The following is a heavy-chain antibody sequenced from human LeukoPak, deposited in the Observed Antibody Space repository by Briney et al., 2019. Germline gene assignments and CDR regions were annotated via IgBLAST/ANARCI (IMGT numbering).Heavy chain of an antibody. D-gene: IGHD3-10*01. V-gene: IGHV3-30*02. CDR3: AKDHSNALLRFGEVIRKTRDGYFDY. CDR2: IRYDGSNK. CDR1: GLSLNNYA. Sequence: GGSLRLSCTASGLSLNNYAMHWVRQAPGKGLEWVAFIRYDGSNKYYADSVKGRFTISRDNSKNTLYLQMNSLRAEDTAVYYCAKDHSNALLRFGEVIRKTRDGYFDYWGQGTLVTVSS. J-gene: IGHJ4*02.